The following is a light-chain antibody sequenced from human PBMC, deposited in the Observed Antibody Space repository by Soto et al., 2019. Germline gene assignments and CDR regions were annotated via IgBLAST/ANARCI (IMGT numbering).Light chain of an antibody. V-gene: IGLV2-11*01. Sequence: QSALTQPPSASGSPGQSVTISCTGTSSDVGTYNYVSWYKQYPGKAPKLMIFDVSQRPSGVPDRFSGSKSGNTASLTISGLQAEDEADYYCCSFVGSYRWVFGGGTKLTVL. CDR2: DVS. CDR3: CSFVGSYRWV. CDR1: SSDVGTYNY. J-gene: IGLJ3*02.